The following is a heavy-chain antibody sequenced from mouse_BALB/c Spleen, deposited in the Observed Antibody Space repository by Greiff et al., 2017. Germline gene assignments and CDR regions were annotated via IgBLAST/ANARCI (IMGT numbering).Heavy chain of an antibody. Sequence: QVQLQQPGAELVKPGASVKMSCKASGYTFTSYWMHWVKQRPGQGLEWIGVIDPSDSYTSYNQKFKGKATLTVDTSSSTAYMQLSSLTSEDSAVYYCTGRARDDKNYFDYWGQGTTLTVSS. CDR2: IDPSDSYT. CDR3: TGRARDDKNYFDY. J-gene: IGHJ2*01. CDR1: GYTFTSYW. V-gene: IGHV1S127*01. D-gene: IGHD2-14*01.